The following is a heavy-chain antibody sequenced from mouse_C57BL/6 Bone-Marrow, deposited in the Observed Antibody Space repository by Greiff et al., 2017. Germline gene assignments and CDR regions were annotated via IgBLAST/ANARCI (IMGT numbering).Heavy chain of an antibody. CDR3: TTPYFDD. CDR1: GFNIKDYY. V-gene: IGHV14-1*01. J-gene: IGHJ2*01. CDR2: IDPEDGDT. Sequence: EVQLQQSGAELVRPGASVKLSCTASGFNIKDYYMHWVKQRPEQGLEWIGWIDPEDGDTEYAPKFQGKATLPADTSSTTAYLQLSSLTSEDTAVYYCTTPYFDDWGQGTTLTVSS.